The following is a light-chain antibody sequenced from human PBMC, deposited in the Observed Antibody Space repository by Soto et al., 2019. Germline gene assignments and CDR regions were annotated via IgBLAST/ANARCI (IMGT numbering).Light chain of an antibody. CDR3: QQYNNWPLWT. V-gene: IGKV3-15*01. CDR2: GAS. Sequence: EIVMTQSPVTLSVSPGERATLSCRASQSVSYNLAWYQHRPGQAPRLLIYGASTRATGIPARFSGSGSGTEFTLTISSLQSEDFAVYYCQQYNNWPLWTFGQGTKVDIK. J-gene: IGKJ1*01. CDR1: QSVSYN.